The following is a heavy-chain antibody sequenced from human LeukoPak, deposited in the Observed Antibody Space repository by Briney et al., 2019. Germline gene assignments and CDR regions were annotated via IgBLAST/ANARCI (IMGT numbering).Heavy chain of an antibody. CDR1: GFTFSSYW. D-gene: IGHD5-18*01. Sequence: HPGGSLRLSCAASGFTFSSYWMSWVRQAPGKGPEWVANIKQDGSEKYYVDSVKGRFTISRDNAKNSLYLQMNSLRAEDTAVYYCARSGYSYGFYFDYWGQGTLVTVSS. CDR3: ARSGYSYGFYFDY. J-gene: IGHJ4*02. V-gene: IGHV3-7*01. CDR2: IKQDGSEK.